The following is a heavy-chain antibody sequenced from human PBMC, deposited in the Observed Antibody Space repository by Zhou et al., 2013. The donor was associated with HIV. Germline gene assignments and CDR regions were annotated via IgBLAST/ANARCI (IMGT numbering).Heavy chain of an antibody. Sequence: QVQLVQSGAEVKKPGSSVKVSCKASGGTFSSYAISWVRQAPGQGLEWMGRIIPIFGTANYAQKFQGRVTITADESTSTAYMELSSLRSEDTAVYYCASAVKRITMVRGEDYYGMDVWGQGTTVTVSS. CDR1: GGTFSSYA. V-gene: IGHV1-69*13. CDR2: IIPIFGTA. D-gene: IGHD3-10*01. J-gene: IGHJ6*02. CDR3: ASAVKRITMVRGEDYYGMDV.